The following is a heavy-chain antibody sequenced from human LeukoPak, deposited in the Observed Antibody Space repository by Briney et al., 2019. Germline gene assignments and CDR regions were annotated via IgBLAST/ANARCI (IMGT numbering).Heavy chain of an antibody. J-gene: IGHJ3*02. CDR3: AREAGDIVVVPAAHDAFDI. D-gene: IGHD2-2*01. Sequence: VKVSCKASGGTFSSYAISWVRQAPGQGLEWMGGIIPIFGTANYAQKFQGRVTITTDESTSTAYMELSSLRSEDTAVYYCAREAGDIVVVPAAHDAFDIWGQGTMVTVSS. CDR2: IIPIFGTA. V-gene: IGHV1-69*05. CDR1: GGTFSSYA.